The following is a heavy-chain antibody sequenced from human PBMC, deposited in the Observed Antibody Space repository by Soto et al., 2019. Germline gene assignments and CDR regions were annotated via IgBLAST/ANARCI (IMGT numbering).Heavy chain of an antibody. CDR3: AKDGGEDYYFDY. CDR2: ISWNSGSI. Sequence: GGSLRLSCAASGFTFDDYAMHWVRQAPGKGLEWVSGISWNSGSIGYADSVKGRFTISRDNAKNSLYLQMNSLRAEDTALYYCAKDGGEDYYFDYWGQGTLVTVSS. D-gene: IGHD2-21*01. V-gene: IGHV3-9*01. CDR1: GFTFDDYA. J-gene: IGHJ4*02.